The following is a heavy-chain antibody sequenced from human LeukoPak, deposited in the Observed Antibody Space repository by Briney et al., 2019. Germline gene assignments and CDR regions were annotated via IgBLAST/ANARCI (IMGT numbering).Heavy chain of an antibody. V-gene: IGHV1-46*01. Sequence: ASVKVSCKASGGTFSSYAINWVRQAPGQGLEWMGIINPSGGSTSYAQKFQGRVTMTRDMSTSTVYMELSSLRSEDTAVYHCARAWSGGHNYFGGYWGQGTLVTVSS. CDR1: GGTFSSYA. J-gene: IGHJ4*02. CDR3: ARAWSGGHNYFGGY. CDR2: INPSGGST. D-gene: IGHD5-24*01.